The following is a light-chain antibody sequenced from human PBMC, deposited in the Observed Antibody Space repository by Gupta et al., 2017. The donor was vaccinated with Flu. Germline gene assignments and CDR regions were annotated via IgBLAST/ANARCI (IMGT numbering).Light chain of an antibody. J-gene: IGKJ1*01. Sequence: DIQMTQSPSSLSASVGDRVTITCRASLTIYRYLHWYQQKPGKAPKLLIYSASTLQSGVPSRFSGSGSGTDFTLTINSLQPEDFATYYCQQSYNSPATFGQGTKVEAK. CDR2: SAS. CDR3: QQSYNSPAT. V-gene: IGKV1-39*01. CDR1: LTIYRY.